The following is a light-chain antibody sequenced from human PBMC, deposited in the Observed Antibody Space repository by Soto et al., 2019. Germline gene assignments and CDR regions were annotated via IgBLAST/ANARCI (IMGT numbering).Light chain of an antibody. J-gene: IGLJ2*01. CDR3: CSYAGSYTFL. CDR2: DVV. CDR1: SSDVGGYTY. Sequence: QSALTQPRSVSGSPGQSVTISCTGTSSDVGGYTYVSWYQQRPGEAPKLIIYDVVKRPSGVPDRFSGSKFGNTASLTISVLQAEDEADYYCCSYAGSYTFLFGGGTKVTVL. V-gene: IGLV2-11*01.